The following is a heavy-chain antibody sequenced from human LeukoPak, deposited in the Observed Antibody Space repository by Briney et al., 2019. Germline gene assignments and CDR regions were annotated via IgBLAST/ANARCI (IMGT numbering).Heavy chain of an antibody. CDR3: ARRYGSGSSGTFDY. V-gene: IGHV4-61*02. CDR2: INSSGST. D-gene: IGHD3-10*01. J-gene: IGHJ4*02. Sequence: SETLSLTCTVSGGSISSGSYYWSWLRPPAGKGLEWIGRINSSGSTNYNPSLKSRVTISLDTSKTQFSLKLSSVTAADTAVYYCARRYGSGSSGTFDYWGQGTLVTVSS. CDR1: GGSISSGSYY.